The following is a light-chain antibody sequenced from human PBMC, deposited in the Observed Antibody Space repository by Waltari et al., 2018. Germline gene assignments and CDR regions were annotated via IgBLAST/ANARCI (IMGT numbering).Light chain of an antibody. V-gene: IGKV3-11*01. CDR3: QQRSNWPPLT. CDR2: DAS. CDR1: QSVSNY. Sequence: EIVLTQSPATLSLSPGERATLSCRASQSVSNYLAWYHQKPGQAPRLLIYDASNRATGIPARFSGSGSGTDFTLTISSLEPEDFAVYYCQQRSNWPPLTFGGGTKVEMK. J-gene: IGKJ4*01.